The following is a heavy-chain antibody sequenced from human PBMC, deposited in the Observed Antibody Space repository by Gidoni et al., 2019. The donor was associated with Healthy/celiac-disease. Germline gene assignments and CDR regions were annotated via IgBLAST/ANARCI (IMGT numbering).Heavy chain of an antibody. V-gene: IGHV3-30*18. CDR3: AKDHRIAVAGTEGFDP. D-gene: IGHD6-19*01. Sequence: QVQLVESGGGVVQPGRSLRLSCAAPGFTFSSYGMQWVRQAPGKGLEWVAVISYDGSNKYYADSVKGRFTISRDNSKNTLYLQMNSLRAEDTAVYYCAKDHRIAVAGTEGFDPWGQGTLVTVSS. CDR2: ISYDGSNK. CDR1: GFTFSSYG. J-gene: IGHJ5*02.